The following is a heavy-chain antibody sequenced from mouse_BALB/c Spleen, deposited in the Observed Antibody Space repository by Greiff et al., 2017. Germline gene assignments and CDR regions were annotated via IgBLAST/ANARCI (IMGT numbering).Heavy chain of an antibody. CDR2: INPSNGRT. Sequence: QVQLQQSGAELVKPGASVKLSCKASGYTFTSYWMHWVKQRPGQGLEWIGEINPSNGRTNYNEKFKSKATLTVYKSSSTAYMQLSSLTSEDSAVYYCARSGYYGYFDVWGAGTTVTVSS. CDR3: ARSGYYGYFDV. D-gene: IGHD2-2*01. V-gene: IGHV1S81*02. J-gene: IGHJ1*01. CDR1: GYTFTSYW.